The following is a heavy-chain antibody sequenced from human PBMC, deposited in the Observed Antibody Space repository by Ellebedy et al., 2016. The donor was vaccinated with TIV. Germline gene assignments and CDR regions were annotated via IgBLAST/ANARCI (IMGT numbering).Heavy chain of an antibody. CDR3: ARAHTYYFYYMGV. Sequence: ASVKVSCXTSGGTFSSYAVSWVRQAPGKGLEWMGGIIGMFGTTTYAQKFQGRITVSADESTSTAYMELTSLRSDDTAVYYCARAHTYYFYYMGVWGKGTTVTVSS. V-gene: IGHV1-69*13. CDR1: GGTFSSYA. CDR2: IIGMFGTT. J-gene: IGHJ6*03.